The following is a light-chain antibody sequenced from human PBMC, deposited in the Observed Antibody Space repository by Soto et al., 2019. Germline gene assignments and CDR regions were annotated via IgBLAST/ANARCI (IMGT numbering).Light chain of an antibody. CDR3: QQYGDSSIT. V-gene: IGKV3D-15*01. CDR2: GAF. CDR1: QSVSSN. J-gene: IGKJ5*01. Sequence: EIVMTQSPATLSVSPGERATLSCRASQSVSSNLAWYQQKPGQAPRLLIYGAFNRATGIPDRFSGSGSGTDFTLSISRLESEDFAVYYCQQYGDSSITFGQGTRLE.